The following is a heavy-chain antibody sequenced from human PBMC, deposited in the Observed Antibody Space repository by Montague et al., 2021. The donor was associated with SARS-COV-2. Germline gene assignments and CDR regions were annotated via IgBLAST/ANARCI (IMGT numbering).Heavy chain of an antibody. V-gene: IGHV4-30-2*06. Sequence: TLSLTCVVSGGSVSSGDYSWSWIRQSPGKGLEWIGYIYQSGSAYYNPSLKSRVTISIDTSNNQFSLNLRSVTAVDTGQYYCATGSSPWR. CDR2: IYQSGSA. CDR3: ATGSSP. CDR1: GGSVSSGDYS. D-gene: IGHD3-10*01. J-gene: IGHJ5*02.